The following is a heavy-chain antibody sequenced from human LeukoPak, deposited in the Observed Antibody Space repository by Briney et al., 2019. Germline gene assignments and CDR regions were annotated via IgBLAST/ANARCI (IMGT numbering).Heavy chain of an antibody. V-gene: IGHV1-2*02. Sequence: ASVKVSCKASGYTFTGYYMHWVRQAPGQGLEWMGWINPKTGGTHYAQRFQGRVTMTRDTSIRTAYMELRSLTSDDAAVYYCARAPHREYYDSSGYFDHWGQGTLVSVST. CDR1: GYTFTGYY. J-gene: IGHJ4*02. D-gene: IGHD3-22*01. CDR2: INPKTGGT. CDR3: ARAPHREYYDSSGYFDH.